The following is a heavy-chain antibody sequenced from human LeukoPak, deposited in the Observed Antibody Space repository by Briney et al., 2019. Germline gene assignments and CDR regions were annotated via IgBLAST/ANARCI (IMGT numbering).Heavy chain of an antibody. D-gene: IGHD4-17*01. Sequence: SETLSLTCSVSGGSISSSTYYWGWIRQPPGKGLEWLGGINYSGNTYYNPSLMSRVTISLDTSDNQFSLSLTSVTAADTAVYYCASMGDYGDYALSKFDYWGQGTLVTVSS. CDR1: GGSISSSTYY. CDR2: INYSGNT. J-gene: IGHJ4*02. V-gene: IGHV4-39*07. CDR3: ASMGDYGDYALSKFDY.